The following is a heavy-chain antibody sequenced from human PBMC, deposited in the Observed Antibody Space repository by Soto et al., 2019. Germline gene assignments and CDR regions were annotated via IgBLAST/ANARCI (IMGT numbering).Heavy chain of an antibody. CDR2: INHSGDT. V-gene: IGHV4-34*01. D-gene: IGHD3-22*01. Sequence: QVRLPQWGAGLLKPSETLSLTCAVYGGSFTDYYWSWIRQPPGKGLEWIGEINHSGDTNYNPSLKSRLAISVDTSKNQFSLKLSSVTAADTAVYYCARNYYDSGRFGLDPWGQGTQVTVSS. CDR1: GGSFTDYY. CDR3: ARNYYDSGRFGLDP. J-gene: IGHJ5*02.